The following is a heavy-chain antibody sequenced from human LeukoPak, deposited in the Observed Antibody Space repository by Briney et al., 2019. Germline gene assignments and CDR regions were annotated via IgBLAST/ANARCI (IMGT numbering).Heavy chain of an antibody. CDR1: GGSISSSNYL. Sequence: SETLSLTCTVSGGSISSSNYLWAWIRQPPGKGLEWIGNMAHSGSTNYNPSLKSRVTISVDTSKNQFSLKLSSVTAADTAVYYCATGRGYSLSRGFDYWGQGTLVTVSS. V-gene: IGHV4-39*07. J-gene: IGHJ4*02. D-gene: IGHD5-18*01. CDR3: ATGRGYSLSRGFDY. CDR2: MAHSGST.